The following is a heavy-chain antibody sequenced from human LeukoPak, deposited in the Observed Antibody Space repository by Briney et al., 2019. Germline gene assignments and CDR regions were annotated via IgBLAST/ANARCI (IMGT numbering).Heavy chain of an antibody. CDR2: ITGSGGNT. CDR1: GFTFTTFA. V-gene: IGHV3-23*01. D-gene: IGHD2-2*01. J-gene: IGHJ4*02. Sequence: GGSLRLSCAASGFTFTTFAMSWVRQVPGKGLEWVSLITGSGGNTYYADSVKGRFTVSRDNSKNTLYLQMNSLRAEDTAVYYCARSRPADPSKSFDSWGQGTLVTVSS. CDR3: ARSRPADPSKSFDS.